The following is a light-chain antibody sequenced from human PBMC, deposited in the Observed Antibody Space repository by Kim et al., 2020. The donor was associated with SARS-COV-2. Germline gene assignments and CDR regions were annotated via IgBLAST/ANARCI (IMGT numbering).Light chain of an antibody. J-gene: IGLJ2*01. Sequence: PPSVSVSPGQTARITCSGDALPKQYAYWYQQKPGQAPVLVIYKDSERPSGIPERFSGSSSGTTVTLTISGVQAEDEADYYCQSSKVFGGGTQLTVL. CDR2: KDS. CDR1: ALPKQY. CDR3: QSSKV. V-gene: IGLV3-25*03.